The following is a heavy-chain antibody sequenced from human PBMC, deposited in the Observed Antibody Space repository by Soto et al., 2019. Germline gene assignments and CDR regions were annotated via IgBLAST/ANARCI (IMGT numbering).Heavy chain of an antibody. Sequence: ASVKVSCKASGYTLTSYGISWVRQAPGQGLEWMGWISAYNGNTNYAQKLQGRVTMTTDTSTSTDYMELRSLRSDDTAVYYCARDYDSSGYHSPDPAVLGYWGQGTLVTVSS. J-gene: IGHJ4*02. CDR3: ARDYDSSGYHSPDPAVLGY. D-gene: IGHD3-22*01. CDR2: ISAYNGNT. CDR1: GYTLTSYG. V-gene: IGHV1-18*01.